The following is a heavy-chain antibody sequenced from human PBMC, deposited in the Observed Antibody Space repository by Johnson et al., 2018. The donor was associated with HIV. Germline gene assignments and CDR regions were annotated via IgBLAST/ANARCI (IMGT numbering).Heavy chain of an antibody. CDR2: ISSDGGAK. CDR3: ARATFYYDTSGYLTRPRAFDI. V-gene: IGHV3-30-3*01. D-gene: IGHD3-22*01. J-gene: IGHJ3*02. CDR1: GLNFSDFS. Sequence: QMQLVESGGGVVQPGRSMKLSCAASGLNFSDFSMHWVRQAPGEGLEWVAVISSDGGAKYYADSVKGRFTISRDNAKNSLYLQMNGLTAEDSALYYCARATFYYDTSGYLTRPRAFDIWGQGTMVTVSS.